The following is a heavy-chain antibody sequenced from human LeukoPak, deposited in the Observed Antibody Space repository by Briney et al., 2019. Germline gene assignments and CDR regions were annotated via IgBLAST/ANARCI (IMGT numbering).Heavy chain of an antibody. CDR3: ATNNLGAKDIDD. V-gene: IGHV3-15*01. D-gene: IGHD1-26*01. CDR2: IKSNTDGGTT. Sequence: GGSLSLSCAASGFTFSNGWMSWVRHAPGKGLEWVGNIKSNTDGGTTDYDAPVNGSFTILREDSKNTQEQPNNRLKAENILVYYCATNNLGAKDIDDSGQGTLVTVSS. CDR1: GFTFSNGW. J-gene: IGHJ4*02.